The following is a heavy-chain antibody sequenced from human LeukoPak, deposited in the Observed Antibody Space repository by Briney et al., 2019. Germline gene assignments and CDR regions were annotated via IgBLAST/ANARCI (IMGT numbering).Heavy chain of an antibody. CDR2: ISSSGSTI. J-gene: IGHJ4*02. D-gene: IGHD4-17*01. V-gene: IGHV3-11*04. CDR3: ARDHHPWDYGVYGPLFY. Sequence: GGSLRLSCAASGFTFSDYYMSWIRQAPGKGLEWVSYISSSGSTIYYADSVKGRFTISRDNAKNSLYLQMNSLRAEDTAVYYCARDHHPWDYGVYGPLFYWGQGTLVTVSS. CDR1: GFTFSDYY.